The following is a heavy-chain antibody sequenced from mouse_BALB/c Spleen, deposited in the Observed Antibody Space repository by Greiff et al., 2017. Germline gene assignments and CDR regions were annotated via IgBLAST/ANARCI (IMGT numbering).Heavy chain of an antibody. CDR2: INSNGGST. J-gene: IGHJ4*01. CDR1: GFTFSSYY. V-gene: IGHV5-6-2*01. Sequence: EVQGVESGGGLVKLGGSLKLSCAASGFTFSSYYMSWVRQTPEKRLELVAAINSNGGSTYYPDTVKGRFTISRDNAKNTLYLQMSSLKSEDTALYYCARHGPSIYYGYDVYAMDYWGQGTSVTVSS. CDR3: ARHGPSIYYGYDVYAMDY. D-gene: IGHD2-2*01.